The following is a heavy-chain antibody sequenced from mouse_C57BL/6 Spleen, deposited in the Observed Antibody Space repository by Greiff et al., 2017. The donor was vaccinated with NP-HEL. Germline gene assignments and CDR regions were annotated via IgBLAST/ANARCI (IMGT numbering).Heavy chain of an antibody. Sequence: DVMLVESGGGLVKPGGSLKLSCAASGFTFSSYAMSWVRQTPEKRLEWVATISDGGSYTYYPDNVKGRFTISRDNAKNNLYLQMSHLKSEDTAMYYCARHYGSSLYYAMDYWGQGTSVTVSS. V-gene: IGHV5-4*03. CDR3: ARHYGSSLYYAMDY. CDR1: GFTFSSYA. CDR2: ISDGGSYT. D-gene: IGHD1-1*01. J-gene: IGHJ4*01.